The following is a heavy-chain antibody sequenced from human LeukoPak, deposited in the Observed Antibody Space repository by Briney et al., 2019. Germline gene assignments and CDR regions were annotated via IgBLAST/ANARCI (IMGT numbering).Heavy chain of an antibody. J-gene: IGHJ3*02. CDR2: IRYDGSNK. CDR1: GFTFSSCG. V-gene: IGHV3-30*02. Sequence: PGGSLRLSCAASGFTFSSCGMHWVRQAPGKGLEWVAFIRYDGSNKYYADSVKGRFTISRDNSKNTLYLQMNSLRAEDTAVYYCAGVRRVWVNAFDIWGQGTMVSVSS. CDR3: AGVRRVWVNAFDI. D-gene: IGHD1-26*01.